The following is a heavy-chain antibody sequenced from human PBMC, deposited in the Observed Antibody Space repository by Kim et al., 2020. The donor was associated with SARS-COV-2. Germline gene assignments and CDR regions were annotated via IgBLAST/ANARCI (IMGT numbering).Heavy chain of an antibody. V-gene: IGHV1-69*01. J-gene: IGHJ4*02. CDR3: ARGWGGAGHY. CDR2: TA. Sequence: TANYAQKFQGRVTITADESTSTAYMGLSSLRSEDTAVYYCARGWGGAGHYWGQGTLVTVSS. D-gene: IGHD3-16*01.